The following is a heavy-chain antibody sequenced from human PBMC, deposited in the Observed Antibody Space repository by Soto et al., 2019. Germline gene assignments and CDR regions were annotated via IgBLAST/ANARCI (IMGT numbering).Heavy chain of an antibody. CDR3: AAGLDHNKVGY. D-gene: IGHD3-16*01. CDR1: GGSISPSY. Sequence: QVRLQESGPGLVEPSETLSLTCTVSGGSISPSYWNWVRQPPGKRLEWIGCIYYTGNTYYNPSLKSRVTIPRDTSKNQFSLEVTSVTAADTAMYYCAAGLDHNKVGYWGQGTLVTVSS. CDR2: IYYTGNT. V-gene: IGHV4-59*01. J-gene: IGHJ4*02.